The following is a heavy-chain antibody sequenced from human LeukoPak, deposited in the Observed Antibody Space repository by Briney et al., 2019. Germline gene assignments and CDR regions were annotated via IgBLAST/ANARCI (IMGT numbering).Heavy chain of an antibody. CDR3: ARDPVSSWYYYYYMDV. Sequence: QSGGSLRLSCAASGFTFSSSWMTWVRQAPGKELEWVANIKPDGSDKSYVGSVKGRFTISSDNAKNSLYLQMNSLRAEDTAVYYCARDPVSSWYYYYYMDVWGKGTTVTVSS. CDR2: IKPDGSDK. J-gene: IGHJ6*03. V-gene: IGHV3-7*01. CDR1: GFTFSSSW. D-gene: IGHD6-13*01.